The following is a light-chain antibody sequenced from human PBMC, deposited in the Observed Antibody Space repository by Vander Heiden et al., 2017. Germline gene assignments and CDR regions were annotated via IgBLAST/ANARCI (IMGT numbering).Light chain of an antibody. CDR1: QSISSY. CDR2: VAS. Sequence: DIQTTQSPFSPSASVGDSVTIPSRPSQSISSYLNWYQQKPGKAPQVLIYVASSLKSGVPSRFSGSGSGTDITLTISRLQPEDFANYYCQQSYSTPLTFGGGTKVEIK. CDR3: QQSYSTPLT. V-gene: IGKV1-39*01. J-gene: IGKJ4*01.